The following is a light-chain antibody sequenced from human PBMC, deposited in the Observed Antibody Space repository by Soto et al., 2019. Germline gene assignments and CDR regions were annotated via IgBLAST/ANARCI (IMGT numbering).Light chain of an antibody. V-gene: IGKV3-20*01. Sequence: EIVLTQSPGTLSLSPGERATLSCRASQSVTSSYVAWYQQKPGQAPRLLIYSASNRAAGVPDRFSGSGSGADFSLTISRLEPEDFAVYYCHQFGRSPWTFGQGTKVDIK. CDR1: QSVTSSY. CDR3: HQFGRSPWT. CDR2: SAS. J-gene: IGKJ1*01.